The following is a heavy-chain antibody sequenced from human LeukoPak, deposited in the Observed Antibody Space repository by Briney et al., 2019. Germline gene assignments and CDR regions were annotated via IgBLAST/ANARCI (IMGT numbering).Heavy chain of an antibody. Sequence: ASVKVSCKASGYTFINYGITWVRQAPGQGLEWMGWISPYNGNTKYLQKLQGRVTMTTDTSTSTAYMELRSLRSDDTAVYYCARGGRGYSGYDSGYYFDYWGQGTLVTVSS. CDR1: GYTFINYG. CDR3: ARGGRGYSGYDSGYYFDY. J-gene: IGHJ4*02. D-gene: IGHD5-12*01. CDR2: ISPYNGNT. V-gene: IGHV1-18*01.